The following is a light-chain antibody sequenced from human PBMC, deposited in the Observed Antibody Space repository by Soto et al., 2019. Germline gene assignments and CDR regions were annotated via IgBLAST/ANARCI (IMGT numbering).Light chain of an antibody. CDR2: DAS. CDR1: QSISSW. Sequence: DIQMTQSPSTLSASVGDSVTITCRASQSISSWLAWYQQKPGKAPNLLIYDASSLEVGVPSRFSGSGSRTEFTLTISSLQPDDYGTYYCQQYYDFRTFGQGTKV. CDR3: QQYYDFRT. J-gene: IGKJ1*01. V-gene: IGKV1-5*01.